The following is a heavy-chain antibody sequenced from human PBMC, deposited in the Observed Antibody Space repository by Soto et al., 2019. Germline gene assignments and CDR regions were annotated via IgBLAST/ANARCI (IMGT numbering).Heavy chain of an antibody. J-gene: IGHJ6*02. CDR2: IISSGDYA. CDR1: GFTFSSYA. V-gene: IGHV3-23*01. D-gene: IGHD1-26*01. Sequence: EVQLLESGGGLVQPGGSLRLSCVASGFTFSSYAMSWVRQAPGKGLEYVAIISSGDYAYYADSVKGRFTISRDNSKNSLFLQMSSLRADDTALYHCAKASAIGKSDGMDVWGQGTKVSVSS. CDR3: AKASAIGKSDGMDV.